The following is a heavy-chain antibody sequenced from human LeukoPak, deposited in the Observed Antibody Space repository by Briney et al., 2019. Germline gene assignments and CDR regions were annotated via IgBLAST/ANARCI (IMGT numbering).Heavy chain of an antibody. Sequence: GGSLRLSCEASGFTFSSYWMHWVRQASGKGLVWVSRINSDGSITSYADSVKGRFTISRDNAKNTLYLQMNSLRVEDTAMYYCARDGTLVAGTVDWFDPWGQGTLVTVSS. CDR1: GFTFSSYW. V-gene: IGHV3-74*01. CDR3: ARDGTLVAGTVDWFDP. CDR2: INSDGSIT. D-gene: IGHD6-19*01. J-gene: IGHJ5*02.